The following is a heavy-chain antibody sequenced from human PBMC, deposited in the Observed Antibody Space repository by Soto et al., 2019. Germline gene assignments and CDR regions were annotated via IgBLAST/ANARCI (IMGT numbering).Heavy chain of an antibody. D-gene: IGHD3-22*01. CDR1: GGTFSSYA. J-gene: IGHJ6*04. CDR2: IIPIFGTA. Sequence: SVKVSCKASGGTFSSYAISWVRQAPGQGLEWMGGIIPIFGTANYAQKFQGRVTITADESTSTAYMELSSLRSEDTAVYYCATRDGYYYDSRSKCYYYCGMDVSGKGTTVTVSS. V-gene: IGHV1-69*13. CDR3: ATRDGYYYDSRSKCYYYCGMDV.